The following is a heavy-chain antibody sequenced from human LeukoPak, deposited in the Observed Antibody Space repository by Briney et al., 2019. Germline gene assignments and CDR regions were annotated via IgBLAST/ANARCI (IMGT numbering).Heavy chain of an antibody. D-gene: IGHD1-26*01. CDR3: ARDPSGSFRLDY. CDR2: IYTSGST. V-gene: IGHV4-4*07. CDR1: GGSISSYY. Sequence: SETLSLTCTVSGGSISSYYWSWIRQPAGKGLEWIGRIYTSGSTNYSPSLKSRVTISVDKSKNQFSLKLSSVTAADTAVYYCARDPSGSFRLDYWGQGTLVTVSS. J-gene: IGHJ4*02.